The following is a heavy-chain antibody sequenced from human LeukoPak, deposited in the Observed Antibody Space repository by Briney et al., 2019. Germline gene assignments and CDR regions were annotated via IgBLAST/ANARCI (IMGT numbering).Heavy chain of an antibody. J-gene: IGHJ4*02. CDR1: GFIFNSYA. CDR3: AKRGYYYFDY. CDR2: ISGSGNT. V-gene: IGHV3-23*01. D-gene: IGHD3-22*01. Sequence: TGGSLRLSCAASGFIFNSYAMSWVRQSPGKGLEWVSVISGSGNTYYADSVKGRFTISRDNSKDTLYLQMSSLRAEDTAVYYCAKRGYYYFDYWGQGTLVTVSS.